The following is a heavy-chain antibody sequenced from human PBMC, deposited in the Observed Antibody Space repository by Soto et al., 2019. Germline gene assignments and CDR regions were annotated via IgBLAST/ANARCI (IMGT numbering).Heavy chain of an antibody. CDR3: AVEYRSGGSCYYSF. D-gene: IGHD2-15*01. J-gene: IGHJ4*02. Sequence: GASVKVTCKASGGTINSYAIRWVQQANRQGLEWMGGIIPIFGTANYAQRFQGRVTITADESTSTAYMELSSLRSEDTAVYYCAVEYRSGGSCYYSFRGQGTLVTVSS. CDR2: IIPIFGTA. CDR1: GGTINSYA. V-gene: IGHV1-69*13.